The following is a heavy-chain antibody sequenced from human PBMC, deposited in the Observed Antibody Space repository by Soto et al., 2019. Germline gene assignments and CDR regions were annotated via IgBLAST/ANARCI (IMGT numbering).Heavy chain of an antibody. CDR1: GFTFSSYA. CDR3: AKAPYGDYRWWFDP. CDR2: ISGSGGST. J-gene: IGHJ5*02. Sequence: GSLRLSCAASGFTFSSYAMSWVRQAPGKGLEWVSAISGSGGSTFYADSVKGRFTISRDNSKNTLYLQMNSLRAEDTAVYYCAKAPYGDYRWWFDPWGQGTLVTVSS. D-gene: IGHD4-17*01. V-gene: IGHV3-23*01.